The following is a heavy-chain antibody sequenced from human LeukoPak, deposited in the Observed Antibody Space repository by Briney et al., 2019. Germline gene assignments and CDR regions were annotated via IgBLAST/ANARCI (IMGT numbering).Heavy chain of an antibody. CDR1: GGSFTGYY. J-gene: IGHJ4*02. CDR2: IDHSGST. V-gene: IGHV4-34*01. Sequence: ASETLSLTCAVYGGSFTGYYWSWIRQPPGKGLEWIGEIDHSGSTNYNPSLKSRVTISVVTSKNQFSLELSSVTAADTAVYYCASSNHFWSGYYLLDYWGQGTLVTVSS. CDR3: ASSNHFWSGYYLLDY. D-gene: IGHD3-3*02.